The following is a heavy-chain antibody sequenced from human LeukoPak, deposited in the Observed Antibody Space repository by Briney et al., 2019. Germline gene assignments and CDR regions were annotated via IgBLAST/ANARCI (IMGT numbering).Heavy chain of an antibody. D-gene: IGHD3-10*01. CDR3: ARGSAGELLLDY. Sequence: ASVKVSCKASGGTFSSYAISWVRQAPGQGLEWMGGIIPIFGTANYAQKFQGRVTITADESTSTAYMELSSLRSEDTAVYYCARGSAGELLLDYWGQGTLVTVSS. V-gene: IGHV1-69*01. CDR1: GGTFSSYA. CDR2: IIPIFGTA. J-gene: IGHJ4*02.